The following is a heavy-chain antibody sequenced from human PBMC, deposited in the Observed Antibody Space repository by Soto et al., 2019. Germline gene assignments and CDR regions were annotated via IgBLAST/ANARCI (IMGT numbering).Heavy chain of an antibody. CDR1: RFTFSTYW. CDR2: IQQDGSEK. J-gene: IGHJ4*02. CDR3: ARGGRIRASGWFDY. Sequence: EVQPVESGGGLVQPGGSLRLSCAASRFTFSTYWMSWVRQAPGKGLEWVANIQQDGSEKYYVDSVKGRFTISRDNAKNSLYLQMNSLRAEDTAVYYCARGGRIRASGWFDYWGQGTLVTVSS. V-gene: IGHV3-7*03. D-gene: IGHD6-19*01.